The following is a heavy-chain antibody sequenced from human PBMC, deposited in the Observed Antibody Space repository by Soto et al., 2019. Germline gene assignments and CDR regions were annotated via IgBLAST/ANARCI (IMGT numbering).Heavy chain of an antibody. CDR1: GFTFDDYT. V-gene: IGHV3-43*01. J-gene: IGHJ6*02. CDR3: AKSRVTYYYDSSGHGGPYYYGMDV. CDR2: ISWDGGST. Sequence: GGSLRLSCAASGFTFDDYTMHWVRQAPGKGLEWVSLISWDGGSTYYADSVKGRFTISRDNSKNSLYLQMNSLRTEDTALYYCAKSRVTYYYDSSGHGGPYYYGMDVWGQGTTVTVSS. D-gene: IGHD3-22*01.